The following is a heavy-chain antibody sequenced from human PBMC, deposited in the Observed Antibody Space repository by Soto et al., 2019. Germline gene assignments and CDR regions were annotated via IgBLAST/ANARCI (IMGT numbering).Heavy chain of an antibody. CDR3: TTDRPRESGYDFDYGDYDSHDAFDI. Sequence: GGSLRLSCAASGFTFSSYAMSWVRQAPGKGLEWVSAISGSGGSTYYADPVKGRFTISRDNSKNTLYLQMNSLRTEDTAVYYCTTDRPRESGYDFDYGDYDSHDAFDIWGQGTMVTVSS. CDR2: ISGSGGST. J-gene: IGHJ3*02. V-gene: IGHV3-23*01. CDR1: GFTFSSYA. D-gene: IGHD4-17*01.